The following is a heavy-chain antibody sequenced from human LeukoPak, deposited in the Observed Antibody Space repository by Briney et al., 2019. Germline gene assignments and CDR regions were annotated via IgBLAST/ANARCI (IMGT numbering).Heavy chain of an antibody. Sequence: PGGSLRLSCTGSGFTFSTYGMHWVRQAPGKGLEWVAVISHDGSNKDYPDSVKGRFAISRDNSKNTLFLQMNSLRAEDTAVYYCAKEGQQLGFDYWGQGTLVTVSS. CDR2: ISHDGSNK. D-gene: IGHD6-13*01. CDR1: GFTFSTYG. V-gene: IGHV3-30*18. CDR3: AKEGQQLGFDY. J-gene: IGHJ4*02.